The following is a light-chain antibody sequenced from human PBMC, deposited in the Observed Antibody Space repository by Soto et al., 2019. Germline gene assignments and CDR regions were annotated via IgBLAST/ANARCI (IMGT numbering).Light chain of an antibody. Sequence: SGLTQSPDTLSVSSGEGATLSCRASQFVTSGHLAWYQQKPGQAPRLLIYDASTRATGIPDRFSGSGSGTDFSLTISRLEPEDFAVYYCQQYGSSVTFGQGTRWSL. J-gene: IGKJ5*01. CDR2: DAS. CDR3: QQYGSSVT. CDR1: QFVTSGH. V-gene: IGKV3-20*01.